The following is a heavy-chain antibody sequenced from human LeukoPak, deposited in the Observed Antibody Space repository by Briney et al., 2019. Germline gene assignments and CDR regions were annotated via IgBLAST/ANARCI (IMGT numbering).Heavy chain of an antibody. CDR2: ISWNSGSI. CDR1: GFTFDDYA. J-gene: IGHJ4*02. D-gene: IGHD3-22*01. CDR3: ARDWEDSSGYSFDY. V-gene: IGHV3-9*01. Sequence: GGSLRLSCAASGFTFDDYAMHWVRQAPGKGLEWVSGISWNSGSIGYADSVKGRFTISRDNAKNTLFLQMNSLTVEDTAVYYCARDWEDSSGYSFDYWGQGTLVTVSS.